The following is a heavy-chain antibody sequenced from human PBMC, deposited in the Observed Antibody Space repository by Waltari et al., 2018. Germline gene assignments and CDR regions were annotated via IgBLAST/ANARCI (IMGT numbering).Heavy chain of an antibody. V-gene: IGHV1-3*04. Sequence: QVQLVQSGAEVKKPGASVKVSCKASGYNFTRHAIHWVRQAPGQRLEWMAWINTGSGNTQYSQKFQGRLTITRDTSASTAYMELSSLRSEDTALYYCVKDPFSGGPGIAVATEVVWGQGTTVTVSS. CDR2: INTGSGNT. CDR1: GYNFTRHA. J-gene: IGHJ6*02. CDR3: VKDPFSGGPGIAVATEVV. D-gene: IGHD6-19*01.